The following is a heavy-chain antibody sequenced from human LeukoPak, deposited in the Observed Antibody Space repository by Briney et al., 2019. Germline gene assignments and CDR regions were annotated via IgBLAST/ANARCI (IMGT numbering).Heavy chain of an antibody. D-gene: IGHD1-1*01. Sequence: SETLSLTCTVSGGSVTDYYWSWIRQSPGKGLEWIGYIYYTGTSYNPSLKSRVTISADTSKNQFSLKLISVTAADTAVYYCARDRGTWNDDGFDYWGQGTLVTVSS. V-gene: IGHV4-59*02. CDR1: GGSVTDYY. J-gene: IGHJ4*02. CDR3: ARDRGTWNDDGFDY. CDR2: IYYTGT.